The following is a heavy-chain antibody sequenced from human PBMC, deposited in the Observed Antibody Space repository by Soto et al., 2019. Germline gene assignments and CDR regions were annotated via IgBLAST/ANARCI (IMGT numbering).Heavy chain of an antibody. D-gene: IGHD1-1*01. V-gene: IGHV3-23*01. CDR2: IGSGSRGT. CDR1: GFAFSNFA. CDR3: ARDLNWAFDH. Sequence: GGSLRLSCAASGFAFSNFAMSWVRQAPGKGLEWVSAIGSGSRGTHYAESVEDRFTISRDDSKNTLYLQLNSLTAADTAVYYCARDLNWAFDHWGRGTLVTVSS. J-gene: IGHJ5*02.